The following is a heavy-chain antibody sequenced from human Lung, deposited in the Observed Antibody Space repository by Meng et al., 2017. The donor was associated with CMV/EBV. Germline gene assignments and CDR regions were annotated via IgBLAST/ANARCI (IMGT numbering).Heavy chain of an antibody. V-gene: IGHV5-51*01. CDR2: IYPGDSDT. D-gene: IGHD1-1*01. Sequence: KVSXKGSGYSFTSYWIGWVRQMPGKGLEWMGIIYPGDSDTSYSPSLQGQVTISADKSISTAYLQGSSLKASDTAMYYCARLSPTGTTLVSRGYYYYYGMDVWGQGTXVTVSS. CDR1: GYSFTSYW. CDR3: ARLSPTGTTLVSRGYYYYYGMDV. J-gene: IGHJ6*02.